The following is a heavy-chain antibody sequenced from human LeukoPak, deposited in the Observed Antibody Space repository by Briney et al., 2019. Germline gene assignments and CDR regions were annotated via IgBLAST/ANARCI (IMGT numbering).Heavy chain of an antibody. CDR2: INSDGTTT. V-gene: IGHV3-74*01. CDR1: GFTFTSFW. J-gene: IGHJ6*02. CDR3: ARGNYYGMDV. Sequence: GGSLRLSCAVSGFTFTSFWMHWVRQAPGKGLRWVSRINSDGTTTYYADSVKGRFTISRDNAKNTLYLQVNSLRAEDTAVDYCARGNYYGMDVGGQGTTVTVSS.